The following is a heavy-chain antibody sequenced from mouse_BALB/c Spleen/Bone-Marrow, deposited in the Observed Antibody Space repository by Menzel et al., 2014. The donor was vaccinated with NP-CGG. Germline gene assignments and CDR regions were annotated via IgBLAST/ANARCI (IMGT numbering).Heavy chain of an antibody. Sequence: EVKLVESGGGLVQPGGSLKLSCAASGFTFSSYTMSWVRQTPEKRLEWVAYISNGGGSTYYPDTVKGRFTISRDNAKNTLYLQMSSLKSEDTAMYYCARGTYYYGSSCAYWGQGTLVTVSA. V-gene: IGHV5-12-2*01. CDR2: ISNGGGST. CDR3: ARGTYYYGSSCAY. J-gene: IGHJ3*01. CDR1: GFTFSSYT. D-gene: IGHD1-1*01.